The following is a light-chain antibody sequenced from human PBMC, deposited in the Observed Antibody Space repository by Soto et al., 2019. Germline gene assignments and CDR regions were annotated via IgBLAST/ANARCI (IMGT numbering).Light chain of an antibody. CDR3: SSYTSSSPLWV. CDR2: EVS. J-gene: IGLJ3*02. CDR1: ASDVGTYNY. V-gene: IGLV2-14*01. Sequence: QSALTQPASVSGSPGQSITISCTGTASDVGTYNYVSWYQQHPGKAPKLMIYEVSNRPSGVANRFSGSKSGNTASLTISGLQAEDEGDYYCSSYTSSSPLWVFGGGTKLTVL.